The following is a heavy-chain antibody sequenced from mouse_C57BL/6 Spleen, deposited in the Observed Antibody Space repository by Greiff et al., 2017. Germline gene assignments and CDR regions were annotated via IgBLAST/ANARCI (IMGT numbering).Heavy chain of an antibody. D-gene: IGHD1-1*01. V-gene: IGHV1-22*01. CDR2: INPNNGGT. CDR1: GYTFTDYN. J-gene: IGHJ1*03. Sequence: EVQLKESGPELVKPGASVKMSCKASGYTFTDYNMHWVKQSHGKSLEWIGYINPNNGGTSYNQKFKGKATLTVNKSSSTAYMELRSLTSEDSAVYYCARSFTTVVATPYWYFDVWGTGTTVTVSS. CDR3: ARSFTTVVATPYWYFDV.